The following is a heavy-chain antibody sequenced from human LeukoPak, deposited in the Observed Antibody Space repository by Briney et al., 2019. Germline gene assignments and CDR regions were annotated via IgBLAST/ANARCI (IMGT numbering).Heavy chain of an antibody. D-gene: IGHD3-3*01. Sequence: GGSLRLSCAASGFTFSSYAMSWVRQAPGKGLEWVSAISGSGGSTYYADSVKGRFTISRDNAKNSLYLQMNSLRAEDTAVYYCARDIQVLRFLEWSRGGFDYWGQGTLVTVSS. CDR1: GFTFSSYA. J-gene: IGHJ4*02. CDR3: ARDIQVLRFLEWSRGGFDY. CDR2: ISGSGGST. V-gene: IGHV3-23*01.